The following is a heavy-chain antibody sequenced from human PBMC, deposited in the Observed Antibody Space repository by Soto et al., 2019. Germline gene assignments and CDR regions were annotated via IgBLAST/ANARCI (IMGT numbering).Heavy chain of an antibody. CDR2: ISSSGITI. D-gene: IGHD6-25*01. J-gene: IGHJ4*02. V-gene: IGHV3-48*03. CDR3: ARRAQSGHGFDY. Sequence: PGGSLRISCVASGFTFSTYEMNWVRQAPGKGREWVSYISSSGITIYYADSVKGRFTISRDNVKNSLFLQINSLRAEDTAVYYCARRAQSGHGFDYWGQGTLVTVSS. CDR1: GFTFSTYE.